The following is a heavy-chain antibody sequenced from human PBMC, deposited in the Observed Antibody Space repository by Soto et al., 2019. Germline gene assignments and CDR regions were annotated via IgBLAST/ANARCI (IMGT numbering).Heavy chain of an antibody. CDR3: AXWGCTNGVCYPTATFDY. CDR2: ISAYNGNT. D-gene: IGHD2-8*01. V-gene: IGHV1-18*01. CDR1: GYTFTSYG. J-gene: IGHJ4*02. Sequence: GASVKVSCKASGYTFTSYGISWVRQAPGQGLEWMGWISAYNGNTNYAQKLQGRVTMTTDTSTSTAYMELRSLRSDDTAVYYCAXWGCTNGVCYPTATFDYWGQGTLVTVSS.